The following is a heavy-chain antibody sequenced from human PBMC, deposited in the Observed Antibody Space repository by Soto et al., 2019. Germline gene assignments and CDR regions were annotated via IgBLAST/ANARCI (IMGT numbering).Heavy chain of an antibody. CDR3: ARDPGNVRFLEWLSPNYWYFDL. Sequence: QVQLQESGPGLVKPSQTLSLTCTVSGGSISSGGYYWSWIRQHPGKGLEWIGYIYYSGSTYYNPSLKSRVTISVDTSKNQFSLKLSSVTAADTAVYYCARDPGNVRFLEWLSPNYWYFDLWGRGTLVTVSS. J-gene: IGHJ2*01. D-gene: IGHD3-3*01. CDR2: IYYSGST. CDR1: GGSISSGGYY. V-gene: IGHV4-31*03.